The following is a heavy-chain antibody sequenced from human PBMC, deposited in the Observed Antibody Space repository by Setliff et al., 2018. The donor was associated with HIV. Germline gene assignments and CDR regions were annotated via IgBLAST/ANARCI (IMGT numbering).Heavy chain of an antibody. Sequence: LSLTCTVSGGSIISHYWSWIRQPPGKGLEWIGEINHSGSTNYNPSLKSRVAISVDTSKNQFSVKLSSVTAADTAVYYCARGRHYSSSAPFAIDFWGQGMLVTVS. CDR3: ARGRHYSSSAPFAIDF. CDR1: GGSIISHY. CDR2: INHSGST. D-gene: IGHD6-6*01. V-gene: IGHV4-34*01. J-gene: IGHJ4*02.